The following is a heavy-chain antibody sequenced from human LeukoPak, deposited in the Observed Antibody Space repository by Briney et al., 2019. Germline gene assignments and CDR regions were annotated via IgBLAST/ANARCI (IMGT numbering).Heavy chain of an antibody. Sequence: GGSLRLSCVASGITSRSSSMHWVRQAPGKGLEWLAFIRFDGSTKYYADSVKGRFTVPRDNSKSTLYLQMNSLRAEDTAVYYCAQPDFWGQGTLVTVSS. CDR2: IRFDGSTK. V-gene: IGHV3-30*02. CDR1: GITSRSSS. J-gene: IGHJ4*02. CDR3: AQPDF.